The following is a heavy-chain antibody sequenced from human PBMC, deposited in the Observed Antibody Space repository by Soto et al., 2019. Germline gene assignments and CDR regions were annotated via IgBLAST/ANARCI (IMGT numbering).Heavy chain of an antibody. CDR2: ISYDESKK. CDR3: AKVRGYVPNYYGMDV. CDR1: GFTFSSYG. J-gene: IGHJ6*02. Sequence: QVQLVESGGGVVQPGRSLRLSCAASGFTFSSYGIHWVRQAPGKGLEWVALISYDESKKYYADSVKGRFTISRDNSKNTLFLQMNSLSAEDTAVYYCAKVRGYVPNYYGMDVWGQGTTVTVSS. V-gene: IGHV3-30*18. D-gene: IGHD5-12*01.